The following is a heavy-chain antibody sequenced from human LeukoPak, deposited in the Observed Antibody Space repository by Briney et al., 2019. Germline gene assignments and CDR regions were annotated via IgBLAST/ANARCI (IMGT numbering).Heavy chain of an antibody. CDR3: ARGDSGSYYFDY. CDR1: GFTFSSYE. J-gene: IGHJ4*02. Sequence: PGGSLRLSCAASGFTFSSYEMNWVRQAPGKGLEWVSYISSSGSTIYYADSVKGRFTISRDNAKNSLYLQMSSLRAEDTAVYYCARGDSGSYYFDYWGQGTPVTVSS. D-gene: IGHD1-26*01. V-gene: IGHV3-48*03. CDR2: ISSSGSTI.